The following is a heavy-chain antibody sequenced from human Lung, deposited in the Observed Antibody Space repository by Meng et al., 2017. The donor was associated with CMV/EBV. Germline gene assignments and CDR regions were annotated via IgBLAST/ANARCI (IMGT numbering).Heavy chain of an antibody. CDR2: MNPNSGNT. V-gene: IGHV1-8*01. Sequence: ASVKVSCKASGYTFTSYDINWVRQATGQGLEWMGRMNPNSGNTAYAPKFQGRLTMTRNTSINTAYMDLSSLRSEDTAIYYCTRGRGSTHKGNWFDPWGQGTLVTVSS. CDR3: TRGRGSTHKGNWFDP. CDR1: GYTFTSYD. D-gene: IGHD3-10*01. J-gene: IGHJ5*02.